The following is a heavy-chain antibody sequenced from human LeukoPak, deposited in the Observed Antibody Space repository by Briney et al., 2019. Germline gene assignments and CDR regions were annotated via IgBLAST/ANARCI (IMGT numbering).Heavy chain of an antibody. D-gene: IGHD6-19*01. CDR2: ISANNDNT. Sequence: GASVKVSCKASGYTFTSNGISWVRQAPGQGLEWMGWISANNDNTNYAQKFQGRVTMTTDTSTSTAYMELRSLRSDDTAVYYCAFYDPGYSSGLDYWGQGTLVTVSS. CDR1: GYTFTSNG. V-gene: IGHV1-18*01. J-gene: IGHJ4*02. CDR3: AFYDPGYSSGLDY.